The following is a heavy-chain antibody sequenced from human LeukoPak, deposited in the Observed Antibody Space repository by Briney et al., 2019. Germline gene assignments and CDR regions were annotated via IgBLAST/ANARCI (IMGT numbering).Heavy chain of an antibody. J-gene: IGHJ6*03. CDR1: GFTFSSYG. V-gene: IGHV3-33*01. CDR3: VRRGPRDGYCSGDGCLGTNPHYYYMDV. CDR2: IWYDGSKK. Sequence: GRCLRLSCAASGFTFSSYGLHWVRQAPGKGLEWVAIIWYDGSKKYYADSVKGRFTLSRDNSKKELYLQMDSLRAEDTAVYYCVRRGPRDGYCSGDGCLGTNPHYYYMDVWGKGTTVTVS. D-gene: IGHD2-15*01.